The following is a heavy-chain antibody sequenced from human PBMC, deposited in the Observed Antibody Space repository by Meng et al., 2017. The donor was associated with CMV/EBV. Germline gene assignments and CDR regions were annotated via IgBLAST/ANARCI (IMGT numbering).Heavy chain of an antibody. J-gene: IGHJ6*02. CDR1: GFTFSGSA. CDR3: TSSGVVVPAARDDEYYYYYGMDV. V-gene: IGHV3-73*01. D-gene: IGHD2-2*01. Sequence: GESLKISCAASGFTFSGSAMHWVRQASGKGLEWVGRIRSKANSYATAYAASVKGRFTISRDDSKNTAYLQMNSLKTEDTAVYYCTSSGVVVPAARDDEYYYYYGMDVWGQGTTVTVSS. CDR2: IRSKANSYAT.